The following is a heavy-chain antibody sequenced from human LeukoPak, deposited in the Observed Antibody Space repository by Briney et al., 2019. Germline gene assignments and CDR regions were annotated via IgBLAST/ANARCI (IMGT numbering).Heavy chain of an antibody. J-gene: IGHJ4*02. V-gene: IGHV3-30*19. D-gene: IGHD1-26*01. CDR3: ARKKAVVGATPFDY. Sequence: GGSLRLSCAASRFTFSSYGMHWVRQAPGKGLEWVAVISYDGSNKYYADSVKGRFTISRDNSKNTLYLQMNSLRAEDTAVYYCARKKAVVGATPFDYWGQGTLVTVSS. CDR2: ISYDGSNK. CDR1: RFTFSSYG.